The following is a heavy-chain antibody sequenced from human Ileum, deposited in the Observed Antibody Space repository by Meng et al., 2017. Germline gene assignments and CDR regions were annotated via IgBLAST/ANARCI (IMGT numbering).Heavy chain of an antibody. CDR1: GGSISSYY. CDR2: IYYSGST. J-gene: IGHJ4*02. V-gene: IGHV4-59*01. CDR3: ARVRIAAAAYVFDY. D-gene: IGHD6-13*01. Sequence: GSLRLSCTVSGGSISSYYWSWIRQPPGKGLEWIGYIYYSGSTNYNPALKSRVTISVDTSKYQFSLKLSSVTAADTAVDYCARVRIAAAAYVFDYWGQGTLVTVSS.